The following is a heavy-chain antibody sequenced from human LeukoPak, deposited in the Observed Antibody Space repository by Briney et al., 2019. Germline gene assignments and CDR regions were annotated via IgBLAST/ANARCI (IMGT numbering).Heavy chain of an antibody. CDR2: FYYSGDT. CDR3: ARWNYDISTGHRYFDY. Sequence: GSLRLSCAASGFTVSSNYMSWVRQAPGKGLEWIGYFYYSGDTNYNPALESRVIISVDTSKNQFSLKLSSLTAADTAVYYCARWNYDISTGHRYFDYWGQGTLVIVSS. V-gene: IGHV4-59*02. D-gene: IGHD3-9*01. CDR1: GFTVSSNY. J-gene: IGHJ4*02.